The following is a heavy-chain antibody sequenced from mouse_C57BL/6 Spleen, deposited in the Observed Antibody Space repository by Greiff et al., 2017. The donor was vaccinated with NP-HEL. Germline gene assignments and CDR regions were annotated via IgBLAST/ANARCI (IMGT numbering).Heavy chain of an antibody. CDR2: INPNNGGT. D-gene: IGHD2-2*01. Sequence: VQLQQSGPELVKPGASVKISCKASGYTFTDYYMNWVKQSHGKSLEWIGDINPNNGGTSYNQKFKGKATLTVDKSSSTAYMELRSLTSEDSAVYYCARWMVTTDAMDYWGQGTSVTVSS. J-gene: IGHJ4*01. CDR3: ARWMVTTDAMDY. V-gene: IGHV1-26*01. CDR1: GYTFTDYY.